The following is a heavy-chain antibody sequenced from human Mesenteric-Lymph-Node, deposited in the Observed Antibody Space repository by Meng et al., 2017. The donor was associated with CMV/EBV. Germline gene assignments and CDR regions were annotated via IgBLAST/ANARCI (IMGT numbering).Heavy chain of an antibody. J-gene: IGHJ4*02. D-gene: IGHD4-17*01. CDR1: GLTFSSYA. CDR3: ARDPDYGDYFDY. Sequence: CAALGLTFSSYAMDWVRQAPGKGLEWVAVISYDGSNKYYADSVKGRFTISRDNSKNTLYLQMNSLRAEDTAVYYCARDPDYGDYFDYWGQGTLVTVSS. V-gene: IGHV3-30-3*01. CDR2: ISYDGSNK.